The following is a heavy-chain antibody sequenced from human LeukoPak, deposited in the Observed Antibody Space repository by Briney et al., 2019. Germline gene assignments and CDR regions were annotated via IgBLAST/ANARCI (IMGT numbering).Heavy chain of an antibody. Sequence: SETLSLTCTVSGGSISSGDYYWSWIRQPPGKGLEWIGDIYYSGSTYYNPSLKSRVTISVDTSKNQFSLKLSSVTAADTAVYYCASESGDFWSGFNYDYWGQGTLVTVSS. CDR3: ASESGDFWSGFNYDY. V-gene: IGHV4-30-4*01. D-gene: IGHD3-3*01. CDR2: IYYSGST. CDR1: GGSISSGDYY. J-gene: IGHJ4*02.